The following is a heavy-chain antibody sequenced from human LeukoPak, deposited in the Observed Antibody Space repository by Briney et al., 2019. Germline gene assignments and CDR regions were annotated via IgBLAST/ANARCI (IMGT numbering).Heavy chain of an antibody. D-gene: IGHD2-8*01. Sequence: GASLRLSCAASGFTFSSYAMSWVRQAPGKGLEWVSAISGSGGSTYYADSVKGRFTISRDNSKNTLYLQMNSLRAEDTAVYYCAKDSDYCTNGVCYSGLGGFDYWGQGTLVTVSP. CDR3: AKDSDYCTNGVCYSGLGGFDY. CDR2: ISGSGGST. J-gene: IGHJ4*02. CDR1: GFTFSSYA. V-gene: IGHV3-23*01.